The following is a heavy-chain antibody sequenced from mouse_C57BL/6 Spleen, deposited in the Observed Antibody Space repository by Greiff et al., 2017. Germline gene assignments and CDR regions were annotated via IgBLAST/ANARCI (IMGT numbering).Heavy chain of an antibody. J-gene: IGHJ4*01. V-gene: IGHV1-78*01. CDR1: GYTFTDHT. CDR2: IYPRDGST. CDR3: ARDYYGSRGGYYAMDY. Sequence: VQLQQSDAELVKPGASVKISCKVSGYTFTDHTIHWMKQRPEQGLEWIGYIYPRDGSTKYNEKFKGKATLTADKSSSTAYMQLNSLTSEDSAVYFCARDYYGSRGGYYAMDYWGQGTSVTVSS. D-gene: IGHD1-1*01.